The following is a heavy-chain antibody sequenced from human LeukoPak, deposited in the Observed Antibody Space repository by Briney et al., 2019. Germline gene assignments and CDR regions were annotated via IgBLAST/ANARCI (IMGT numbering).Heavy chain of an antibody. V-gene: IGHV3-33*01. CDR1: GFTFSSYG. J-gene: IGHJ4*02. Sequence: GRSLRLSCAASGFTFSSYGMHWVRQAPGKGLEWVAVIWYDGSNKYYADSVKGRFTISRDNSKNTLYLQMNSLRAEDTAVYYCARDQNVWAIGLALMGWGQGTLVTVSS. D-gene: IGHD2-8*01. CDR3: ARDQNVWAIGLALMG. CDR2: IWYDGSNK.